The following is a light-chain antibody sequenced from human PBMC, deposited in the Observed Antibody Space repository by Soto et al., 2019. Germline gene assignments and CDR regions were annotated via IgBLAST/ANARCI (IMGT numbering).Light chain of an antibody. CDR3: QSWDSSLGAVV. Sequence: SYELTQPPSVSVAPGKTASITCAGNDIGTKGVHWYQQKPGQAPVLVIYYDGDRPSGLPERFSGSNSDNTATLAITGVEAGDEADYYCQSWDSSLGAVVFGGGTKLTVL. CDR2: YDG. J-gene: IGLJ2*01. V-gene: IGLV3-21*04. CDR1: DIGTKG.